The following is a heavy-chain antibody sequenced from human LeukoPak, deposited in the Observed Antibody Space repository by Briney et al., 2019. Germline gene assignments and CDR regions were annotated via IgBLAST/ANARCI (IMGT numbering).Heavy chain of an antibody. V-gene: IGHV1-69*05. J-gene: IGHJ4*02. D-gene: IGHD6-19*01. CDR2: IIPIFGTA. CDR3: ARDSYKIAVAAY. CDR1: GGTFSSYA. Sequence: SVKVSCKASGGTFSSYAISWVRQAPGQGLEWMGGIIPIFGTANYAQKFQGRVTMTTDTSTSTAYMELRSLRSDDTAVYYCARDSYKIAVAAYWGQGTLVTVSS.